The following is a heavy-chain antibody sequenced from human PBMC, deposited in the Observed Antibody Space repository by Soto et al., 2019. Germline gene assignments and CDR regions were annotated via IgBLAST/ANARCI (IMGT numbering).Heavy chain of an antibody. Sequence: GGSLRLSCAASGFTFSMYWMHWVRQVPGKGPEWVSRINDDGSSTNYADSVKGRFTISRDNAKNTLYLQMNDLRAEDTAVYYCTRGHRSTSTGTGDFWGQGTRVTVSS. CDR1: GFTFSMYW. CDR3: TRGHRSTSTGTGDF. V-gene: IGHV3-74*01. J-gene: IGHJ4*02. CDR2: INDDGSST. D-gene: IGHD1-1*01.